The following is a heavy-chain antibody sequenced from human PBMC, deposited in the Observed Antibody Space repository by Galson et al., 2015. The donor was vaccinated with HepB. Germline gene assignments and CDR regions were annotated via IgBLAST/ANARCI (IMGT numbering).Heavy chain of an antibody. CDR3: ARGGGFYSNYVDY. V-gene: IGHV3-33*01. CDR2: IWDDGGNK. J-gene: IGHJ4*02. CDR1: GFTFYHYG. D-gene: IGHD4-11*01. Sequence: SLRLSCAASGFTFYHYGMHWVRQAPGKGLEWVAVIWDDGGNKWYADSVKGRYTISRDNSKNTLYVQINSLRAEDTAVYYCARGGGFYSNYVDYWGQGTLVTVSS.